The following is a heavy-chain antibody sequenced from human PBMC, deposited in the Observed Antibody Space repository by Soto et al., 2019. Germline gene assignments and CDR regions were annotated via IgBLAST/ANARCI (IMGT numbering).Heavy chain of an antibody. Sequence: SETLSLTCTVSGGSISSYYWSWIRQPPGKGLEWIGYIYYSGSTNYNPSLKSRVTISVDTSKNQFSLKLSSVTAADTAVYYCARRGARLGISQDWYFDLWGRGTLVTVSS. CDR2: IYYSGST. V-gene: IGHV4-59*01. J-gene: IGHJ2*01. D-gene: IGHD7-27*01. CDR1: GGSISSYY. CDR3: ARRGARLGISQDWYFDL.